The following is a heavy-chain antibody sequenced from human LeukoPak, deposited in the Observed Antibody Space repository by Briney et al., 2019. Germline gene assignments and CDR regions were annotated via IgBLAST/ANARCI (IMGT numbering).Heavy chain of an antibody. CDR1: GGSNSSGGYY. V-gene: IGHV4-31*03. CDR3: ARDEYCGGDCPWGAFDI. Sequence: SETLSLTCTVSGGSNSSGGYYWSWIRQHPGKGLEWIGYIYYSGSTYYNPSLKSRVTISVDTSKNQFSLKLSSVTAADTAVYYCARDEYCGGDCPWGAFDIWGQGTMVTVSS. D-gene: IGHD2-21*02. J-gene: IGHJ3*02. CDR2: IYYSGST.